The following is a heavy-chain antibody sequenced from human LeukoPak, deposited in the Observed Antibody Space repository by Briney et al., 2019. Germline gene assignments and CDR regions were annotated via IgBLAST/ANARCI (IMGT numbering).Heavy chain of an antibody. D-gene: IGHD6-13*01. CDR3: ARDVVAAPGTWDY. V-gene: IGHV4-39*07. CDR2: IYYSGST. Sequence: SETLSLTCTVSGGSISSSSYYWGWIRQPPGKGLEWIGTIYYSGSTYYNPSLKSRVTISVDTSKNQFSLKLSSVTAADTAVYYCARDVVAAPGTWDYWGQGTLVTVSS. CDR1: GGSISSSSYY. J-gene: IGHJ4*02.